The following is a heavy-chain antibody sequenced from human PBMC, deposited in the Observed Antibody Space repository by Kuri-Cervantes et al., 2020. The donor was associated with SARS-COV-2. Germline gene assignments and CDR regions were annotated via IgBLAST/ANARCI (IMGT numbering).Heavy chain of an antibody. J-gene: IGHJ4*02. Sequence: SVKVSCKASGGTFSSYAISWVRQAPGQGLEWMGGIIPIFGTANYAQKFQGRVTITTDESTSTAYMELSSLRSEDTAVYYCARDFIAAAGIDYWGQGTLVTVSS. D-gene: IGHD6-13*01. CDR2: IIPIFGTA. CDR3: ARDFIAAAGIDY. CDR1: GGTFSSYA. V-gene: IGHV1-69*05.